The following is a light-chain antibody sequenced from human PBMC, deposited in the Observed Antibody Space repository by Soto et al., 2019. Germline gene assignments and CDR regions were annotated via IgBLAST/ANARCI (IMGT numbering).Light chain of an antibody. Sequence: DIQMTQFPSTLSASVGDRVTSTCRASQSISNWLAWYQQKPGKAPKLLIYDAASLESGVPSRFSGSGSGTEFTITISSLRPDDFATYYCQQYDSYSMYTFGQGTKLEIK. J-gene: IGKJ2*01. CDR2: DAA. V-gene: IGKV1-5*01. CDR3: QQYDSYSMYT. CDR1: QSISNW.